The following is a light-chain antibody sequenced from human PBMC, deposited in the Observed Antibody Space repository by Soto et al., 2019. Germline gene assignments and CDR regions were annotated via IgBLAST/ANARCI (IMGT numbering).Light chain of an antibody. CDR2: DAS. V-gene: IGKV3-20*01. CDR3: QESPRT. J-gene: IGKJ1*01. Sequence: EIVLTQSPGTLSLSPGERATLSCRASQSVSNNYLAWYQQKPGQAPRLLFYDASNRATGIPVRFSGSGSGTDFTLTISSLEPEDFAVYYCQESPRTFGQGTKVDIK. CDR1: QSVSNNY.